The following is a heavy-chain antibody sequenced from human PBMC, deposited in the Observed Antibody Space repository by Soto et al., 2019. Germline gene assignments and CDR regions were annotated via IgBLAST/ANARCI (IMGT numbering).Heavy chain of an antibody. D-gene: IGHD5-12*01. CDR1: GGTFSSYA. Sequence: SVKVSCKASGGTFSSYAISWVRQAPGQGLEWMGGIIPIFGTANYAQKFQGRVTITADESTSTAYMELSSLRSEDTAVYYCARVLSGYDWDWWFDPWGQGTLVTVSS. CDR3: ARVLSGYDWDWWFDP. CDR2: IIPIFGTA. J-gene: IGHJ5*02. V-gene: IGHV1-69*13.